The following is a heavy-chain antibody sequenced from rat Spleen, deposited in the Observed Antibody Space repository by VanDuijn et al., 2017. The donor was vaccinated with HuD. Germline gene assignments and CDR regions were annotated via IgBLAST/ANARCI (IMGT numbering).Heavy chain of an antibody. J-gene: IGHJ3*01. CDR2: INNAGST. CDR1: AYSITSSYR. CDR3: ARGYYSSYIYDYFPY. D-gene: IGHD1-2*01. V-gene: IGHV3-3*01. Sequence: EVQLQESGPGLVKPSQSLSLTCSVTAYSITSSYRWNWIRKFPGNKLEWMGYINNAGSTNYNPSLKSRISITRDTSKNQFFLQVNSVTTEDTGTYYCARGYYSSYIYDYFPYWGQGTLVTVSS.